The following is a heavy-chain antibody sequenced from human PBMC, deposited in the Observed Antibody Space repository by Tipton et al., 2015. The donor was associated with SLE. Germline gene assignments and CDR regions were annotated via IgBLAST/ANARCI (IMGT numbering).Heavy chain of an antibody. CDR2: IYYSGST. Sequence: TLSLTCTVSGGSISSHYWSWIRPPPGKGLEWVGYIYYSGSTNYNPPLKSRVTISVDTSKNQFSLKLSSVTAADTAVYYCARDLREYGDAHFDYWGQGTLVTVSS. V-gene: IGHV4-59*11. D-gene: IGHD4-17*01. J-gene: IGHJ4*02. CDR3: ARDLREYGDAHFDY. CDR1: GGSISSHY.